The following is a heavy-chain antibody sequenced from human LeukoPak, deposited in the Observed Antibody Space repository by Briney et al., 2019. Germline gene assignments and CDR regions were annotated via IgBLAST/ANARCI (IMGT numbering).Heavy chain of an antibody. CDR1: GFTFSSYA. J-gene: IGHJ4*02. CDR3: ARGRYCSSTSCHYFGY. Sequence: GGSLRLSCAASGFTFSSYAMSWVRQAPGKGLEWVSAISGSGGSTYYADSVKGRFTISRDNAKNSLYLQMNSLRAEDTAVYYCARGRYCSSTSCHYFGYWGQGTLVTVSS. D-gene: IGHD2-2*01. CDR2: ISGSGGST. V-gene: IGHV3-23*01.